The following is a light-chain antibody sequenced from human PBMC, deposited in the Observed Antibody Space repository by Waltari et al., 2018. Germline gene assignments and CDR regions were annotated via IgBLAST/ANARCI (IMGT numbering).Light chain of an antibody. CDR2: DAS. V-gene: IGKV3-20*01. Sequence: EIVLTQSPGTLSLYPGERATLSCRASQSVSRTLAWYQQKPGQAPRLLIYDASIRATGIPDRFSGSGSGTDFSLTISRLEPEDFAVYYCQKYGTLPATFGQGTKVEIK. CDR3: QKYGTLPAT. CDR1: QSVSRT. J-gene: IGKJ1*01.